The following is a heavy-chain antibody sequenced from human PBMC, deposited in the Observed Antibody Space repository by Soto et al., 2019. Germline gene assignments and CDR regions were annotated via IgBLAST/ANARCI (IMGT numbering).Heavy chain of an antibody. CDR2: VSYDGSNK. V-gene: IGHV3-30*03. CDR1: GFTFSSYG. J-gene: IGHJ3*02. CDR3: ARSSFGELFPDTLDI. D-gene: IGHD3-10*01. Sequence: QVQLVESGGGVVQPGRSLRLSCAASGFTFSSYGIHWVRQAPGKGLEWVAVVSYDGSNKYYADSVKGRFTISRDNSKNNLYLQMNSLRAEDTSVYYCARSSFGELFPDTLDIWGQGTMVTVSS.